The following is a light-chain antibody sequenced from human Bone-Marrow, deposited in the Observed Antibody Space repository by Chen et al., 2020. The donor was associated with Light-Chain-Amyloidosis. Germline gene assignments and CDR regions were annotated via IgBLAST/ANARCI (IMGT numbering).Light chain of an antibody. Sequence: SYVLTQPSSVSVAPGQTATIACGGNNIGSTSVHWYQQTPGQAPLLVVYDDSDRPSGIPERLSGSNAGNTATRTISRVAAGDEADYYCQVWDRSSDRPVFGGVTKLTVL. V-gene: IGLV3-21*02. CDR2: DDS. CDR1: NIGSTS. J-gene: IGLJ3*02. CDR3: QVWDRSSDRPV.